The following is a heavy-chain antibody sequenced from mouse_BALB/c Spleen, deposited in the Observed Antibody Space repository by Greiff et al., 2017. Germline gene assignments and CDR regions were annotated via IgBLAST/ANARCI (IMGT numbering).Heavy chain of an antibody. D-gene: IGHD2-4*01. Sequence: VQLQQSGAELMKPGASVKISCKATGYTFSSYWIEWVKQRPGHGLEWIGEILPGSGSTNYNEKFKGKATFTADTSSNTAYMQLSSLTSEDSAVYYCARRIYYDYPWFAYWGQGTLVTVSA. CDR2: ILPGSGST. V-gene: IGHV1-9*01. CDR1: GYTFSSYW. CDR3: ARRIYYDYPWFAY. J-gene: IGHJ3*01.